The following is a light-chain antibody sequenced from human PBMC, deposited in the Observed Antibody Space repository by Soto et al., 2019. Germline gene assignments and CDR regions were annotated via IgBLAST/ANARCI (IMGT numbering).Light chain of an antibody. V-gene: IGLV1-40*01. CDR1: SSNIGADYD. CDR2: GNS. Sequence: QSVLTQPPSVYGAPGQRVTISCTGSSSNIGADYDVHWYQQLPGTAPKLLIYGNSNRPSGVPDRFSGSKSGTSASLAITGLQAEDEADYYCQSYDSSLSAVVFGGGTQLTVL. J-gene: IGLJ3*02. CDR3: QSYDSSLSAVV.